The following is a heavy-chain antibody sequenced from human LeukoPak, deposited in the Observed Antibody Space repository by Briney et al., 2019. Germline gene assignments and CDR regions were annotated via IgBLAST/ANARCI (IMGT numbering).Heavy chain of an antibody. D-gene: IGHD6-19*01. Sequence: ASVKVSCKASGYTFTSYYMHWVRQAPGQGLEWMGWINPNSGDTNYAQKFQGRIIMTRDTSITTAYMELSRLTSDDTATYYCASFASGWYSNYWGQGTLVTVPS. CDR3: ASFASGWYSNY. J-gene: IGHJ4*02. V-gene: IGHV1-2*02. CDR2: INPNSGDT. CDR1: GYTFTSYY.